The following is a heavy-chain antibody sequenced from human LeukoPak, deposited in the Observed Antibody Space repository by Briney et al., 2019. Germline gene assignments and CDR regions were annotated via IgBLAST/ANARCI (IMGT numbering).Heavy chain of an antibody. J-gene: IGHJ4*02. V-gene: IGHV1-24*01. CDR3: ATDGNWGNFDF. CDR2: FDPEGGKT. CDR1: GYTLTALS. D-gene: IGHD7-27*01. Sequence: ASVKVSCKVSGYTLTALSMHWVRQAPGKGVEWMGGFDPEGGKTIYAQNLQGRVTMTEDTSTDTAYMELRSLRSEDTAVYYCATDGNWGNFDFWGQGTLVTVSS.